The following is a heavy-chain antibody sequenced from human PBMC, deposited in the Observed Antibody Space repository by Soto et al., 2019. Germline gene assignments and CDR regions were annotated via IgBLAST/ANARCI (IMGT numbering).Heavy chain of an antibody. Sequence: QVQLVESGGGVVQPGRSLRLSCATSGFIFSSYDMHWVRQAPGKGLEWVAIISYDGNNKNYADSVKGRFTISRDNSKKTLYLQGYSLRPEDRAIYYCAKGIAAAGGKIDYWGQGTLVTVSS. CDR3: AKGIAAAGGKIDY. CDR2: ISYDGNNK. D-gene: IGHD6-13*01. CDR1: GFIFSSYD. J-gene: IGHJ4*02. V-gene: IGHV3-30*18.